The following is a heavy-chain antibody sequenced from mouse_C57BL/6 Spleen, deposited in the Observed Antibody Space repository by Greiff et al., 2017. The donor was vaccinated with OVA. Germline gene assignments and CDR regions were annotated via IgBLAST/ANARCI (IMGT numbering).Heavy chain of an antibody. CDR1: GYAFSSSW. CDR3: ARARDWYFDV. V-gene: IGHV1-82*01. CDR2: IYPGDGDT. J-gene: IGHJ1*03. Sequence: VQLHQSGPELVKPGASVKISCKASGYAFSSSWMNWVKQRPGKGLEWIGQIYPGDGDTSYNGKFKGKATLTVDKSSSTAYMQLSSLTFEDSAVYFYARARDWYFDVWGTGTTVTVSS.